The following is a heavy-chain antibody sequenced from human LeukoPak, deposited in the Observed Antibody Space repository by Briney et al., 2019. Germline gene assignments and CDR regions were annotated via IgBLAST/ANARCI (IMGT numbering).Heavy chain of an antibody. J-gene: IGHJ4*02. V-gene: IGHV3-23*01. D-gene: IGHD2-21*02. CDR1: GFTFSSYA. Sequence: GGSLRLSCAASGFTFSSYAMGWVRQAPGKGLEWVSAISGSGGSTYYADSVKGRFTISRDNSKNTLYLQMNSLRAEDTAVYYCAKETYCGGDCGYFDYWGQGTLVTVSS. CDR2: ISGSGGST. CDR3: AKETYCGGDCGYFDY.